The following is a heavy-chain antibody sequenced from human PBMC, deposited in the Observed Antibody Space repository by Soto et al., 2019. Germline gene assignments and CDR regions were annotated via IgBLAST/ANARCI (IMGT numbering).Heavy chain of an antibody. CDR1: GFTFSSYY. CDR3: ARGRQNDGYFDY. D-gene: IGHD1-1*01. J-gene: IGHJ4*02. V-gene: IGHV3-21*01. Sequence: EVQLVESGGGLVKPGGSLRLSCAASGFTFSSYYMNWVRQAPGKGLEWVSSISGSRSYIYYADSLKGRFTISRDNAKNSLYLQMNSLRAEHTAVYFCARGRQNDGYFDYWGQGTLVTVSS. CDR2: ISGSRSYI.